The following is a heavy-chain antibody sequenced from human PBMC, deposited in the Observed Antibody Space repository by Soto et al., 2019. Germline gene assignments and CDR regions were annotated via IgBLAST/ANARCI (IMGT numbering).Heavy chain of an antibody. Sequence: EVQLVESGGGLVQPGGSLRLSCAGSGFTFSSYWMHWVRQGPGKGLVWVSRINSDGSSTTYADSVKGRFTISRDNAKNKLYLQMKSLRAEDAAAYYCARGAYCSGGTCYHDRRIVDYWGQGTLVTVSS. J-gene: IGHJ4*02. D-gene: IGHD2-15*01. CDR1: GFTFSSYW. CDR3: ARGAYCSGGTCYHDRRIVDY. CDR2: INSDGSST. V-gene: IGHV3-74*01.